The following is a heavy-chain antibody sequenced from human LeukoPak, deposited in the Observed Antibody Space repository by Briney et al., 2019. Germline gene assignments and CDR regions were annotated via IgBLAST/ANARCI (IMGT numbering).Heavy chain of an antibody. J-gene: IGHJ6*02. CDR1: GVSIISTSYY. CDR3: ARGKSYGDYLWKGYYYGMDV. D-gene: IGHD4-17*01. CDR2: IYYTGSP. Sequence: NSSETLSLTCTVSGVSIISTSYYWGWIRQPPGKGLEWIGNIYYTGSPYYDPSLKSRVTISVDTSKNQFSLKLSSVTAADTAVYYCARGKSYGDYLWKGYYYGMDVWGQGTTVTVSS. V-gene: IGHV4-39*02.